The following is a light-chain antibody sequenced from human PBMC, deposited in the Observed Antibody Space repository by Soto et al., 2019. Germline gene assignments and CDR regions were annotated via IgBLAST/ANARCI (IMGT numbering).Light chain of an antibody. CDR2: LGS. CDR1: QSLLHSNGYNF. J-gene: IGKJ3*01. CDR3: MQPLQSLRT. Sequence: DIVMTQSPLSLPVTPGESASISCRSSQSLLHSNGYNFLYWYLQKPGQSPQLLIYLGSIRASVVADRYSGSGSGTHFTLKISRAEPEDVGTYYSMQPLQSLRTFGPGTKVQI. V-gene: IGKV2-28*01.